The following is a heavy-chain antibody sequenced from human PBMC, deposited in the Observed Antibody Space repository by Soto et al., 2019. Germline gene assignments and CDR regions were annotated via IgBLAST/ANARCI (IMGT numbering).Heavy chain of an antibody. CDR2: IYYSGST. CDR1: GGSISSSSYY. V-gene: IGHV4-61*01. D-gene: IGHD3-10*01. J-gene: IGHJ4*02. CDR3: ARDDRRGLFDY. Sequence: SETLSLTCTVSGGSISSSSYYWSWIRQPPGKGLEWIGYIYYSGSTNYNPSLKSRVTISVDTSKNQFSLKLSSVTAADTAVYYCARDDRRGLFDYWGQGTLVTVSS.